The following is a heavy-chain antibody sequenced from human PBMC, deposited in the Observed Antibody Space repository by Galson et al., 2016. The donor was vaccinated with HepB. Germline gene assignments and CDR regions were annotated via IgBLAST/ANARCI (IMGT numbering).Heavy chain of an antibody. J-gene: IGHJ4*02. CDR1: GGSFGNYY. CDR2: INHGGST. D-gene: IGHD3-16*02. Sequence: ETLSLTCAVSGGSFGNYYWSWIRQSPEKGLEWIGEINHGGSTNSNPSLKSRVAISVDTSKNQFSLKLSSVTAADTAVYYCARAHYDNVWGSYRHPRYFDYWGQGTLVTVSS. V-gene: IGHV4-34*01. CDR3: ARAHYDNVWGSYRHPRYFDY.